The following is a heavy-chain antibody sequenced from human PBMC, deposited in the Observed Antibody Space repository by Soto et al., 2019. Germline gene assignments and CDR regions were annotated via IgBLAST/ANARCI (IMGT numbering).Heavy chain of an antibody. V-gene: IGHV1-69*01. D-gene: IGHD6-6*01. CDR2: IIPIFGTA. J-gene: IGHJ3*02. Sequence: QVQLVQSGAEVKKPGSSVKVSCKASGGTFSSYAISWVRQAPGQGLEWMGGIIPIFGTANYEQKFQGRVTITADESTSTAYMELSSLRSEDTAVYYCAIFQGLKGIAARPPDAFDIWGQGTMVTVSS. CDR3: AIFQGLKGIAARPPDAFDI. CDR1: GGTFSSYA.